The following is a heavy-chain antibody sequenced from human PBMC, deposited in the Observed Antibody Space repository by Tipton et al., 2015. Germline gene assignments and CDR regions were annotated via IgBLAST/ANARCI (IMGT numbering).Heavy chain of an antibody. CDR1: SDSINKYY. J-gene: IGHJ4*02. V-gene: IGHV4-59*07. CDR2: IQYSGGT. D-gene: IGHD4-23*01. CDR3: ARARGRHGGLFDS. Sequence: TLSLTCTVSSDSINKYYWSWIRQPPGKELQWIGYIQYSGGTNYNPSLESRVSMSVDTSKTQFSLEMRSVTATDTAVYYCARARGRHGGLFDSWGQGTLFTVSS.